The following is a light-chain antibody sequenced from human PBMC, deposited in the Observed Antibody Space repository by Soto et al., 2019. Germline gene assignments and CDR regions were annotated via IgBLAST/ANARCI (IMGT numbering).Light chain of an antibody. V-gene: IGKV3-20*01. CDR2: GAS. J-gene: IGKJ3*01. CDR3: QQYGSSPFT. Sequence: EIVLTQSTGTLSLSPGERATLSCRSSQSVPINYLAWYQQKPGQAPRLIVYGASTRATGIPDRFSGSWSGTDFTLTISRLEPEDVAVYYCQQYGSSPFTLGPGTKVDI. CDR1: QSVPINY.